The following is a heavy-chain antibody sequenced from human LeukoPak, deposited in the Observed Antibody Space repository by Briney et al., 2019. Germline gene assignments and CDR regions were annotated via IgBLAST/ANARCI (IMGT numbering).Heavy chain of an antibody. CDR3: ARDPDYYDSTGPRYFDL. J-gene: IGHJ2*01. D-gene: IGHD3-22*01. Sequence: PSETLSLTCAVYGGSFSGYYWGWIRQPPGKGLEWIGNIYHSGSTYYNPSLKSRVTISVDTSKNQFSLKLSSVTAADTAVYYCARDPDYYDSTGPRYFDLWGRGTLVTVSS. CDR1: GGSFSGYY. CDR2: IYHSGST. V-gene: IGHV4-34*01.